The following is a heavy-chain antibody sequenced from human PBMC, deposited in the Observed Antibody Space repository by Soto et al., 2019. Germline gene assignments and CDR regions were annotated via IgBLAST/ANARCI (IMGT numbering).Heavy chain of an antibody. J-gene: IGHJ4*01. CDR3: ALCQSGRTTLFDI. CDR1: GFTFRNYA. V-gene: IGHV3-23*01. D-gene: IGHD5-12*01. CDR2: ISGSDGNI. Sequence: EEQLLESGGGLVKPGGSLRLSCAGSGFTFRNYAMSWVRQAPGKGLEWVSTISGSDGNIYYADSVKGRFTIPRDNSKNPLYPEMNSLRAEDTAIYTVALCQSGRTTLFDIWGQGTPVTV.